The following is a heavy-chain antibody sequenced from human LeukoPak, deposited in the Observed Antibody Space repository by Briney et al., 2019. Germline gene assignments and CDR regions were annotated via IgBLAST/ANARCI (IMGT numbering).Heavy chain of an antibody. D-gene: IGHD5-18*01. V-gene: IGHV1-3*01. CDR2: INAGNGNT. J-gene: IGHJ6*02. Sequence: RASVKVSCKASGYTFTSYVMHWVRQAPGQRLEWMGWINAGNGNTKYSQKFQGRVTITRDTSASTAYMELSSLRSEDTAVYYCARARIQLWLRVYGMDVWGQGTTVTVSS. CDR3: ARARIQLWLRVYGMDV. CDR1: GYTFTSYV.